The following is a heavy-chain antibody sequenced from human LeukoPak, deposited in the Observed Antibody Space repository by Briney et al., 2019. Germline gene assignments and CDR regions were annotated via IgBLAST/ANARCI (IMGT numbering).Heavy chain of an antibody. Sequence: GGSLRLSCAASGFSFNMFPMHWVRQAPGKGLECVAVISYDGNNKYYADSVNGRFTISRDNSQNTLFLQMNSLRTEDTAIYHCARGGNWGYFDYWGQGTLVTVSS. CDR2: ISYDGNNK. CDR3: ARGGNWGYFDY. D-gene: IGHD7-27*01. CDR1: GFSFNMFP. J-gene: IGHJ4*02. V-gene: IGHV3-30*04.